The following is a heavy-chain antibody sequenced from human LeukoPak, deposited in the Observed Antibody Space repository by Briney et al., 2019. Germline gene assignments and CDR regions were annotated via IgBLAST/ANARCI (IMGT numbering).Heavy chain of an antibody. CDR3: ARGLYGSGSYLQY. CDR2: ISSNGGST. J-gene: IGHJ4*02. CDR1: GFTFSSYA. V-gene: IGHV3-64*01. Sequence: GGSLRLSCAASGFTFSSYAMHWVRQAPGKGLEYVSAISSNGGSTYYANSVKGRFTISRDNSKNTLYLQMGSLRAEDMAVYYCARGLYGSGSYLQYWGQGTLVTVSS. D-gene: IGHD3-10*01.